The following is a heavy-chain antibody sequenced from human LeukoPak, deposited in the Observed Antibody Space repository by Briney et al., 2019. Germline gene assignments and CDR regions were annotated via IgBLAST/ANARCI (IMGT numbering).Heavy chain of an antibody. V-gene: IGHV3-23*01. D-gene: IGHD3-3*01. CDR1: GFTFNNYA. CDR2: VNLRGDST. CDR3: AKGYYFAILSGYSSLDS. Sequence: GGSLRLSCAASGFTFNNYAMSWVRQAPGKGLEGVSTVNLRGDSTYYADSVKGRFTISRDNSTNTLYLQVNSLRAEDTAGYYCAKGYYFAILSGYSSLDSWGQGTLVTVSS. J-gene: IGHJ4*02.